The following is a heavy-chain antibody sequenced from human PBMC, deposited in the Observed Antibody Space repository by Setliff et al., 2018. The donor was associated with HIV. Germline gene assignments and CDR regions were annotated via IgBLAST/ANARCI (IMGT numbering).Heavy chain of an antibody. V-gene: IGHV4-39*02. CDR3: AREMDNSDNSDPCDV. CDR1: GDSIRNSRDY. Sequence: PSETLSLTCSVSGDSIRNSRDYWGWIRQPPGKGLEWIGNIYDSGTTYYSPSLTSRVTISVDRSRNQFSLRLSAVTAADTAVYDCAREMDNSDNSDPCDVWGQGTMVTVSS. J-gene: IGHJ3*01. D-gene: IGHD4-4*01. CDR2: IYDSGTT.